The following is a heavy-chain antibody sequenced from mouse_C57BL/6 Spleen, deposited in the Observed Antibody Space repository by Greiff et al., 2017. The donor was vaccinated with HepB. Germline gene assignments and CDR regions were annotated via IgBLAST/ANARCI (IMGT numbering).Heavy chain of an antibody. D-gene: IGHD2-3*01. CDR3: AKNKGVFYDGKDYYAMDY. CDR1: GFSLTSYG. J-gene: IGHJ4*01. V-gene: IGHV2-5*01. Sequence: QVQLQQSGPGLVQPSQSLSITCTVSGFSLTSYGVHWVRQSPGKGLEWLGVIWRGGSTDYNAAFMSRLSITKDNSKSQVFFKMNSLQDDDTAIYYCAKNKGVFYDGKDYYAMDYWGQGTSVTVSS. CDR2: IWRGGST.